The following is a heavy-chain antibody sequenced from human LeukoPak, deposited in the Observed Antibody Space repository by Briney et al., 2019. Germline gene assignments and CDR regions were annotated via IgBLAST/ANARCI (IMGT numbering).Heavy chain of an antibody. Sequence: GGSLRLPCAASGFTFSRYWMHWVRQAPGKGLVWVARIKNDGSTTIYADSVKGRFTISRDNTKNTLYLQMNSLRAEDTTVYYCTRTMMGSNAFDIWGQGTMVTVSS. J-gene: IGHJ3*02. CDR2: IKNDGSTT. V-gene: IGHV3-74*01. CDR3: TRTMMGSNAFDI. CDR1: GFTFSRYW. D-gene: IGHD3-22*01.